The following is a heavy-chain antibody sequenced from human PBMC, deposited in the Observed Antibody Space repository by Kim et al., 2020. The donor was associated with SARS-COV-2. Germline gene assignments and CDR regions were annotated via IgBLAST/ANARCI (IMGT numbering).Heavy chain of an antibody. D-gene: IGHD3-22*01. J-gene: IGHJ5*02. CDR2: NAPREANN. CDR1: GYSFTSYW. CDR3: ARQGYYYDSSGYYGHRETNWFDP. V-gene: IGHV5-10-1*01. Sequence: GESLKISCKGAGYSFTSYWNSRVRQMPGKVQEWMGRNAPREANNKYSPTVPGTVTKSQAKHISSAYLQWSSLKASDTAMYYCARQGYYYDSSGYYGHRETNWFDPWGQGALVTVSS.